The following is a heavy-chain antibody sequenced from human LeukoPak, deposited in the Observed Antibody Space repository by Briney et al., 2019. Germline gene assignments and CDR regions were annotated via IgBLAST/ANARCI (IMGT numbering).Heavy chain of an antibody. CDR2: IHTSGST. D-gene: IGHD6-13*01. CDR3: ARDTHEWKYSSSWYKNYYYYMDV. V-gene: IGHV4-4*07. Sequence: SETLSLTCTVSGGSISTYYWSWIRQPAGKGLEWIGRIHTSGSTNYNPSLKSRVSVSVDASKNQFSLKLSSVTAADTAVYYCARDTHEWKYSSSWYKNYYYYMDVWGKGTTVTVSS. CDR1: GGSISTYY. J-gene: IGHJ6*03.